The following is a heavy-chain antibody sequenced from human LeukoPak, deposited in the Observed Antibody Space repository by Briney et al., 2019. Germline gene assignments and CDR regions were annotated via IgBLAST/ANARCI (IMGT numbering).Heavy chain of an antibody. CDR3: AKPYRDGLFVF. CDR2: ISGSGGST. V-gene: IGHV3-23*01. Sequence: GGSLRLSCAASGFTFSSYAMSRVLQAPGKGLEWVSAISGSGGSTYYADSVKGRFTIPRDNSKNPLYLQMNSLRAEDTAVYYCAKPYRDGLFVFWGQGTLVTVSS. J-gene: IGHJ4*02. CDR1: GFTFSSYA. D-gene: IGHD5-24*01.